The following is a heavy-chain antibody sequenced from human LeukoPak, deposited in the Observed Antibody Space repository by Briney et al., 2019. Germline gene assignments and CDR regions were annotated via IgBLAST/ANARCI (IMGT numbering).Heavy chain of an antibody. CDR1: GYTFTSYG. J-gene: IGHJ4*02. CDR3: ARGGGSSPLGQ. Sequence: GASVKVSCKASGYTFTSYGISWVRQAPGQGLEWMGWISAYNGNTNYAQKFQGRVTITTDESASTAYMELTNLKSEDTAVYYCARGGGSSPLGQWGQGTLVTVSA. V-gene: IGHV1-18*01. D-gene: IGHD1-26*01. CDR2: ISAYNGNT.